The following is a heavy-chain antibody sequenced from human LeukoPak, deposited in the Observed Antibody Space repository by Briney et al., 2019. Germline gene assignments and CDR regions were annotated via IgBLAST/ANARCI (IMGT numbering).Heavy chain of an antibody. D-gene: IGHD3-3*01. CDR3: ARDPTYYDFWSGYSSLDY. CDR2: INPNSGGT. Sequence: GASMKVSCKTSGYIFIDYYIHWLRQAPGQGLEWMGWINPNSGGTSYAQKFQGWVTMTSDTSISTAYMELNRLKSDDTAVYYCARDPTYYDFWSGYSSLDYWGQGTLVIVSS. CDR1: GYIFIDYY. J-gene: IGHJ4*02. V-gene: IGHV1-2*04.